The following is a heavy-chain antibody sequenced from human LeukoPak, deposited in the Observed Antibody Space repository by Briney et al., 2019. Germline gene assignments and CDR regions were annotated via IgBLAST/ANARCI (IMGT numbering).Heavy chain of an antibody. Sequence: ASVKVSCKVSGYALVDLSMHWVRQTPEKGLEWMGGIDPEDGEITYAQKFQGRVTMTEDTSTDTDYMELSSLTSEDTAVYFCTSRLLILLWTKDFWGQGTPVTVSS. CDR3: TSRLLILLWTKDF. D-gene: IGHD3-16*01. CDR2: IDPEDGEI. V-gene: IGHV1-24*01. J-gene: IGHJ4*02. CDR1: GYALVDLS.